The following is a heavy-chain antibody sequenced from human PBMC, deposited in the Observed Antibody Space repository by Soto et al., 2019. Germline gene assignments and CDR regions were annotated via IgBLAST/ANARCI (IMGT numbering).Heavy chain of an antibody. Sequence: QITLKESGPTLVKPTQTLTLTCSFSGFSLSTTGVGVGWIHQPPGKALEWLALINWDYDKRYSPSLKSRLTITKDTSKNQVVLTMTNMDPVDTATYYCAHREGSSGAFDIWGQGTMVTVSS. CDR1: GFSLSTTGVG. CDR3: AHREGSSGAFDI. D-gene: IGHD6-6*01. V-gene: IGHV2-5*02. J-gene: IGHJ3*02. CDR2: INWDYDK.